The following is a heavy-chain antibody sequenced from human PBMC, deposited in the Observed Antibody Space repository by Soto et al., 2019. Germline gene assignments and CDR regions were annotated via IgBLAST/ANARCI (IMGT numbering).Heavy chain of an antibody. V-gene: IGHV1-18*01. J-gene: IGHJ4*02. D-gene: IGHD6-13*01. CDR1: GYTFTSYG. CDR2: ISAYNGNT. Sequence: QVQLVQSGAEVKKPGASVKVSCKASGYTFTSYGISWVRQAPGQGLEWRGWISAYNGNTNYAQKLQGRGTMSTDKTTSTAYVALRSLRSDDRAVYYCAGALYSISCFLVYRGLGTLVTVSS. CDR3: AGALYSISCFLVY.